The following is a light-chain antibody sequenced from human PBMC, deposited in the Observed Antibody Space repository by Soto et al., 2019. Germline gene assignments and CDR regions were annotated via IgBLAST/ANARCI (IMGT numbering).Light chain of an antibody. V-gene: IGKV1-5*01. CDR2: GAS. CDR1: QSIRHY. J-gene: IGKJ1*01. CDR3: QHHNSYSQT. Sequence: IHITYAPSTLYASVGDRVTITCRASQSIRHYLAWYQQMPGKAPKLLIYGASTLQSGVPSRFSGSGSGTEFTLTISSLQHDDFGTYFCQHHNSYSQTFGQGTKVDIK.